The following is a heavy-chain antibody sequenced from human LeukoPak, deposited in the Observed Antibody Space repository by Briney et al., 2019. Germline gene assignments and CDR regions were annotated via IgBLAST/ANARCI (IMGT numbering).Heavy chain of an antibody. Sequence: ASVKVSCKASGYTFTSYYMPWVRQAPGQGLEWMGWINPNSGGTNYAQQFQGRPTMTRDTSISTAYMELSRLRSDDTAVYYCARVKTMIIVVSLFDYWGQGTLVTVSS. J-gene: IGHJ4*02. V-gene: IGHV1-2*02. D-gene: IGHD3-22*01. CDR3: ARVKTMIIVVSLFDY. CDR2: INPNSGGT. CDR1: GYTFTSYY.